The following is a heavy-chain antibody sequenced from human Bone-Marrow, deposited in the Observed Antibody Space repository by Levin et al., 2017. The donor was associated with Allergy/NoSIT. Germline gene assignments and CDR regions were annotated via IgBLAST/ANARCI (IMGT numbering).Heavy chain of an antibody. CDR3: AKGYSSGWLPDY. D-gene: IGHD6-19*01. Sequence: SLKISCAASGFTFDDYAMHWVRQAPGKGLEWVSGISWNSGSIGYADSVKGRFTISRDNAKNSLYLQMNSLRAEDTALYYCAKGYSSGWLPDYWGQGTLVTVSS. J-gene: IGHJ4*02. CDR2: ISWNSGSI. CDR1: GFTFDDYA. V-gene: IGHV3-9*01.